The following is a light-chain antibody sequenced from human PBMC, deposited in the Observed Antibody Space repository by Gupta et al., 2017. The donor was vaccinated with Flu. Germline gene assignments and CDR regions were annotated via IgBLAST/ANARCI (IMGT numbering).Light chain of an antibody. CDR2: GAS. Sequence: DIQMTQSPSSLSASVGDRVTITCRATQTISTFLNWYQVKAGRAPRLLIHGASTLRSGVPSRFSGSGSGTRFTLTITNVEPEDFASYYCQQGDSTPITFGGGTTV. CDR3: QQGDSTPIT. J-gene: IGKJ4*01. V-gene: IGKV1-39*01. CDR1: QTISTF.